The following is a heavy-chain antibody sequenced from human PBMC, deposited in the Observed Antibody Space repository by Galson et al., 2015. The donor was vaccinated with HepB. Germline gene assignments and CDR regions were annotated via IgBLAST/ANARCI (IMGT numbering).Heavy chain of an antibody. CDR1: GYTFTRYY. D-gene: IGHD2-21*02. CDR2: INPSGGGT. Sequence: SVKVSCKASGYTFTRYYMHWVRQAPGQGLEWMGIINPSGGGTSAAQKFQGRVNMTRDTSTSTVYMELSSLRSEDTAVYYCARDVPTTVTARPFDYWGQGTLVTVSS. V-gene: IGHV1-46*01. CDR3: ARDVPTTVTARPFDY. J-gene: IGHJ4*02.